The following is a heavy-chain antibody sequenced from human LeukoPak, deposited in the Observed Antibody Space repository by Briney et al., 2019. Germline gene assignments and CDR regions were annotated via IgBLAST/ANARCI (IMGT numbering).Heavy chain of an antibody. CDR3: ARAHLSDYGDYFDY. J-gene: IGHJ4*02. D-gene: IGHD4-17*01. CDR2: ISYDGSNK. Sequence: PGGSLRLSCAASGFTFSSYGMHWVRQAPGKGLEWVAVISYDGSNKYYADSVKGRFTISRDNSKNTLYLQMNSLRAEDTAVYYCARAHLSDYGDYFDYRGQGTLVTVSS. V-gene: IGHV3-30*03. CDR1: GFTFSSYG.